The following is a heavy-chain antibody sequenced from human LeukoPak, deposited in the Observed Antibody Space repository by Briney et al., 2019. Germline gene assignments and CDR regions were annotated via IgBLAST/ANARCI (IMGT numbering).Heavy chain of an antibody. CDR3: ARVRVVPAANYFDY. CDR1: GYTFTSYG. V-gene: IGHV1-18*04. D-gene: IGHD2-2*01. Sequence: ASVKVSCKASGYTFTSYGISWVRQAPGQGLEWMGWISAYNGNTNYAQKLQGRVTMTTDTSTSTAYMELRSLRSDGTAVYYCARVRVVPAANYFDYWGQGTLVTVSS. J-gene: IGHJ4*02. CDR2: ISAYNGNT.